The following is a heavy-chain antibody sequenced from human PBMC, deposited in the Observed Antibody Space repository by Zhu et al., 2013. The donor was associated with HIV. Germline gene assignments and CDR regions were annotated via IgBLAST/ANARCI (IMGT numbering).Heavy chain of an antibody. CDR3: ARGASVAAGNSDGGPVGY. CDR1: GGTFSSYA. D-gene: IGHD6-13*01. J-gene: IGHJ4*02. CDR2: IIPIFGTA. Sequence: QVQLVQSGAEVKKPGSSVKVSCKASGGTFSSYAISWVRQAPGQGLEWMGGIIPIFGTANYAQKFQGRVTITADKSTSTAYMELSSLRSEDTAVYYCARGASVAAGNSDGGPVGYWGQGTLVTVSS. V-gene: IGHV1-69*06.